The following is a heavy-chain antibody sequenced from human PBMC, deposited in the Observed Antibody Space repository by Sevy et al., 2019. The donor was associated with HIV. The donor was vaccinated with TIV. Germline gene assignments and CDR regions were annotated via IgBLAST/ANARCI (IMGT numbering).Heavy chain of an antibody. CDR3: ATERGYTHGALGY. D-gene: IGHD5-18*01. J-gene: IGHJ4*02. CDR1: GFIFSNAW. V-gene: IGHV3-15*01. CDR2: IRSKIDGGKT. Sequence: GGSLRLSCAASGFIFSNAWMNWVRQAPGKGLEWVGRIRSKIDGGKTAYPVLVKGRFTISRDESKSTLYLQINSLKIEDTAVYYCATERGYTHGALGYWGQGTLVTVSS.